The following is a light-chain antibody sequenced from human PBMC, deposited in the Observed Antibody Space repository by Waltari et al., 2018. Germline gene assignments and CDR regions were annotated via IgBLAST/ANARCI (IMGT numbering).Light chain of an antibody. CDR2: KIS. CDR3: MQATYWPHT. V-gene: IGKV2-30*01. J-gene: IGKJ4*01. CDR1: QGLVYSDGNTY. Sequence: DVVLTLSTLSLRVTLGQPPSISFRSSQGLVYSDGNTYLNWFQQRPGQSPRRLIYKISNRDSGVPDRFSGSGSGTDFTLKISRVEAEDVGIYYCMQATYWPHTFGGGTKVEIK.